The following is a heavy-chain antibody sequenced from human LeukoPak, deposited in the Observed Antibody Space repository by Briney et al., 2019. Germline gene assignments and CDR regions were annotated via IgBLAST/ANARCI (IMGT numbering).Heavy chain of an antibody. Sequence: GGSLRLSCAASGFTFSSYAMSWVRQAPGKGLEWVSAISGSGGSTYYADSVKGRFTISRDNSKNTLYLQMNSLRAEDTAVYYCAKASGDTYYDYVWGSYRPDYFDYWGQGTLVTVSS. CDR1: GFTFSSYA. CDR3: AKASGDTYYDYVWGSYRPDYFDY. J-gene: IGHJ4*02. V-gene: IGHV3-23*01. CDR2: ISGSGGST. D-gene: IGHD3-16*02.